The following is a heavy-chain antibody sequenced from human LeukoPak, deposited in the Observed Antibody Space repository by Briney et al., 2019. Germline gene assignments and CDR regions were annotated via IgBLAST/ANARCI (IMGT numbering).Heavy chain of an antibody. CDR2: IYTSGST. CDR1: GGSISSGSYY. Sequence: SETLSLTCTVSGGSISSGSYYWSWIRQPAGKGLEWIGRIYTSGSTNYNPSLKSRVTISVDRSKNQFSLKLSSVTAADTAVYYCARTYCGGDCRGYYYHYYMDVWGKGTTVTISS. J-gene: IGHJ6*03. V-gene: IGHV4-61*02. CDR3: ARTYCGGDCRGYYYHYYMDV. D-gene: IGHD2-21*02.